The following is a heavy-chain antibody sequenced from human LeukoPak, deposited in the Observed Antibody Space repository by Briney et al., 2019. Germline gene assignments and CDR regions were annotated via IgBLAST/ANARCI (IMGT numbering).Heavy chain of an antibody. V-gene: IGHV4-30-4*01. Sequence: SQTLSLTCTVSGGSISSGDYYWSWIRQPPGKGLEWIGYIYYSGSTYYNPSLKSRVTISVDTSKNQFSLKLSSVTAADTAVYYCATGYSSSWYPYGMDVWGQGTTVTVSS. CDR3: ATGYSSSWYPYGMDV. CDR2: IYYSGST. J-gene: IGHJ6*02. D-gene: IGHD6-13*01. CDR1: GGSISSGDYY.